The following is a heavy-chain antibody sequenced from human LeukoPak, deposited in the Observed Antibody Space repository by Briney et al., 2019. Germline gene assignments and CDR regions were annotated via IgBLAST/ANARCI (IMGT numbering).Heavy chain of an antibody. V-gene: IGHV6-1*01. CDR2: TYYRSKWYN. J-gene: IGHJ6*03. D-gene: IGHD3-10*01. CDR3: ARVVKAPMVRRINNSYYYYMDV. CDR1: GDSVSSDNTA. Sequence: SQTLSLTCAISGDSVSSDNTAWNWIRQSPSRGLEWLGRTYYRSKWYNDYAVSVKSRITIYPDTSKNQFSLQLNSVTPEDTAIYYCARVVKAPMVRRINNSYYYYMDVWGKGTTVTISS.